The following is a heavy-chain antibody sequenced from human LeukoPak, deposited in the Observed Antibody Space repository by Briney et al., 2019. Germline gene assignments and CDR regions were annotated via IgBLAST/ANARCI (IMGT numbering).Heavy chain of an antibody. J-gene: IGHJ4*02. V-gene: IGHV3-74*01. CDR1: RFTFSRYW. Sequence: TGGSLRLSCAASRFTFSRYWMHWVRQAPGKGLVWVSRINSDGISTSYADSVKGRFTISRDNAKNTLYLQVNSLRAEDTAVYYCARDGNYYDSSGPADYWGQGTLVTVSS. D-gene: IGHD3-22*01. CDR2: INSDGIST. CDR3: ARDGNYYDSSGPADY.